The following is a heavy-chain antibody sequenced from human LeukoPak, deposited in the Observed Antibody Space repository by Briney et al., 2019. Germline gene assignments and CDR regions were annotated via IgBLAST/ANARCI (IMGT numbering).Heavy chain of an antibody. V-gene: IGHV4-39*01. CDR1: GGSIRSSSYY. D-gene: IGHD1-26*01. J-gene: IGHJ4*02. Sequence: SETLSLTCTVSGGSIRSSSYYWGWIRQPPGKGLEWIGSIYYSGSTYYNPSLKSRVTISVDTSRNQFSLKLSSVTAADTAVYYCASLRERSYYARGFDYWGQGTLVTVSS. CDR2: IYYSGST. CDR3: ASLRERSYYARGFDY.